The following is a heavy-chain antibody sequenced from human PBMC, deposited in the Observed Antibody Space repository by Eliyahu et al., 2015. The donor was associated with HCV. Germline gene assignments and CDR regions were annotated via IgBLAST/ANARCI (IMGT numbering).Heavy chain of an antibody. J-gene: IGHJ4*02. CDR3: ATRFYGANPFSY. Sequence: QVQLVQSGAEVKKPGASVTVSCKVSGYTLTELSMHWVRQAPGKGLEWMGGFDPEDGETIYAQKFQGRVTMTEDTSTDTAYMELSSLRSEDTAVYCCATRFYGANPFSYWGQGTLVTVSS. V-gene: IGHV1-24*01. CDR1: GYTLTELS. D-gene: IGHD4-23*01. CDR2: FDPEDGET.